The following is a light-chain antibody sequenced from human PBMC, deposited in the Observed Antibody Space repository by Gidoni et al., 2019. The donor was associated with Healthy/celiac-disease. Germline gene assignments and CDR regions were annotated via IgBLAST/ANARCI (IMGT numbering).Light chain of an antibody. J-gene: IGKJ2*01. CDR3: QQYNSYSPKYT. V-gene: IGKV1-5*01. Sequence: DIQMPPPPSTLSASVGDRVTITCRASQSISSWLAWYQQKPGKAPKLLIYDASSLESGVPSRFSGSGSGTEFTLTISSLQPDDFATYNCQQYNSYSPKYTFGQGTKLEIK. CDR1: QSISSW. CDR2: DAS.